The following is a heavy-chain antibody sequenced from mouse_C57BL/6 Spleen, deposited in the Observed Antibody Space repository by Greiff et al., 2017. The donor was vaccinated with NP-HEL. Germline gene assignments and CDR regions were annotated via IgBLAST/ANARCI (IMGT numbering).Heavy chain of an antibody. V-gene: IGHV1-80*01. D-gene: IGHD1-1*01. CDR3: ARGDGSSSRFAY. CDR1: GYAFSSYW. J-gene: IGHJ3*01. Sequence: VQLQESGAELVKPGASVKISCKASGYAFSSYWMNWVKQRPGKGLEWIGQIYPGDGDTNYNGKFKGKATLTADKSSSTAYMQLSSLTSEDSAVYFCARGDGSSSRFAYWGQGTLVTVSA. CDR2: IYPGDGDT.